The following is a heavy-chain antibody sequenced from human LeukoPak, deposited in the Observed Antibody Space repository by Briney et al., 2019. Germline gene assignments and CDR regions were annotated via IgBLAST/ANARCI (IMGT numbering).Heavy chain of an antibody. J-gene: IGHJ2*01. CDR2: IKQDGSEK. Sequence: GGSLRLSCAASGFTFSTYWTNWVRQAPGKGLGWVANIKQDGSEKYYVDSVKGRFTLSRDSAKNSLYLQMNSLRAEDTAVYYCARAEWSNWYFDLWGRGTLVTVSS. D-gene: IGHD3-3*01. CDR1: GFTFSTYW. V-gene: IGHV3-7*03. CDR3: ARAEWSNWYFDL.